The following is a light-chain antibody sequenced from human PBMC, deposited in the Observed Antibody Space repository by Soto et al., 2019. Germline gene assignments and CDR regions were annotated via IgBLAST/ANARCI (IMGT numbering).Light chain of an antibody. Sequence: EIVMTQSPATLSVSPGERATLSCRASQSVSTNLAWYQQKPGQAPRLLMYGASTRATGMPASFSGSGSGTEFILTISSLQSEDFAVYYCQQYHKWPLTFGGGTKVDIK. CDR1: QSVSTN. CDR2: GAS. J-gene: IGKJ4*01. CDR3: QQYHKWPLT. V-gene: IGKV3-15*01.